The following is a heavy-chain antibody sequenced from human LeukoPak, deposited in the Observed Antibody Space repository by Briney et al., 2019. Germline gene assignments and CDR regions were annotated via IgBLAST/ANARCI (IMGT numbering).Heavy chain of an antibody. CDR2: INHRGDT. Sequence: SETLSLTCAVYGGSFITYYWSWIRQSPGKGLEWIAEINHRGDTNYNPSVKSRVSISVDTSKNQFSLKVSSLTAADTAVYYCARGPTISETGYFDYWGQGTLVTVSS. V-gene: IGHV4-34*01. CDR1: GGSFITYY. D-gene: IGHD1-1*01. CDR3: ARGPTISETGYFDY. J-gene: IGHJ4*03.